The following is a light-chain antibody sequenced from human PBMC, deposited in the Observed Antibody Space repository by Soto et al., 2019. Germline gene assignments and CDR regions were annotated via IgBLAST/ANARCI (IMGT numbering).Light chain of an antibody. CDR2: GTS. V-gene: IGKV3-15*01. Sequence: EIVLTQSPGTLSLSPGERATLSCRSSQSVSSSYLAWYQHKPGQAPRLLIYGTSTRAAGIPARFSGSKSGTEFTLTISSLQSEDVAVYYCQHYNDWPLTFGGGTKVDIK. J-gene: IGKJ4*01. CDR1: QSVSSSY. CDR3: QHYNDWPLT.